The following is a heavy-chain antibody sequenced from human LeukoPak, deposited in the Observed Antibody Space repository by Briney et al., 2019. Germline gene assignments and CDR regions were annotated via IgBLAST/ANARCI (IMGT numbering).Heavy chain of an antibody. J-gene: IGHJ3*02. D-gene: IGHD3-16*01. Sequence: SETLSLTCSVSGHSVSDGYYWGWIRRPPGKGLEWIGSRYHSGTYYKPSLKSRVTISVDTSKNQFSLKLTSVTAADTALYYCARDGGTRGAFDIWGQGTMVTVSS. CDR2: RYHSGT. V-gene: IGHV4-38-2*02. CDR1: GHSVSDGYY. CDR3: ARDGGTRGAFDI.